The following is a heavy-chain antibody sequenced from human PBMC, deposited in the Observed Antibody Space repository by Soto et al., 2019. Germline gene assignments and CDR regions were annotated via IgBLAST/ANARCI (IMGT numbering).Heavy chain of an antibody. J-gene: IGHJ1*01. CDR3: AREGNRFQH. CDR2: ISGTSNTI. CDR1: GFAFSDYY. V-gene: IGHV3-11*01. D-gene: IGHD3-10*01. Sequence: QVRLVESGGGLVKPGGSLRLSCAASGFAFSDYYMSWIRQAPGKGLEWLSYISGTSNTIYYADSVKGRFTISRDNAKNSLXLXMNSXXAEDTAVYYCAREGNRFQHWGQGTLVTVSS.